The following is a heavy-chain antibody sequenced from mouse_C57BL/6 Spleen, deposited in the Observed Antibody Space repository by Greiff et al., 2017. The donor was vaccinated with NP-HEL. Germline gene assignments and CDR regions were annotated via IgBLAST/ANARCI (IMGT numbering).Heavy chain of an antibody. CDR2: IHPNSGST. Sequence: VQLQQPGAELVKPGASVKLSCKASGYTFTSYWMHWVKQRPGQGLEWIGMIHPNSGSTNYNEKFKSKATLTVDKSSSTAYMQLSSLTSEDSAVYYCAMSGSTVASYWYFDVWGTGTTVTVSS. D-gene: IGHD1-1*01. V-gene: IGHV1-64*01. CDR3: AMSGSTVASYWYFDV. J-gene: IGHJ1*03. CDR1: GYTFTSYW.